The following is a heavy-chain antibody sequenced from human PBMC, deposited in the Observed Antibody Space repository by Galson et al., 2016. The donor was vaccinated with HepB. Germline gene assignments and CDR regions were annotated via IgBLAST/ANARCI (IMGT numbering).Heavy chain of an antibody. D-gene: IGHD5-18*01. V-gene: IGHV6-1*01. J-gene: IGHJ6*02. CDR3: TGGYMQTGMNV. Sequence: CAISGDSVTSDITTWNWIRQSPSRGLEWLGRTYYRSKWFTDYAVSVEGRITINSDISRNQFSLQLDSVTPDDTAAYICTGGYMQTGMNVWGQGTTVTVSS. CDR1: GDSVTSDITT. CDR2: TYYRSKWFT.